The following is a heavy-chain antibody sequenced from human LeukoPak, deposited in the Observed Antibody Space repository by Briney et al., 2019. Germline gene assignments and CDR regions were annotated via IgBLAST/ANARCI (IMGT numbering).Heavy chain of an antibody. D-gene: IGHD1-7*01. CDR1: GCTYTSYG. CDR2: ISAYNGNT. J-gene: IGHJ5*02. V-gene: IGHV1-18*01. Sequence: ASVKVSCKASGCTYTSYGISWVRQDPGQGLEWMGWISAYNGNTNYAQKLQGRVTMTTDTSTSTAYMELRSLRSDDTAVYYCARDPNPSITGTYWGDNWFDPWGQGTLVTVSA. CDR3: ARDPNPSITGTYWGDNWFDP.